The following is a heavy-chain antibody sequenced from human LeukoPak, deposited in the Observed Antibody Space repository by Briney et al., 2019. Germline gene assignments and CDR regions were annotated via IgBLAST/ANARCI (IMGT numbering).Heavy chain of an antibody. D-gene: IGHD3-3*01. CDR2: ISSSGSTI. Sequence: GGSLRLSCAASGFTFSDYYMSWIRQAPGKGLEWVSYISSSGSTIYYADSVKGRFTISRDNAKNSLYLQMNSLRAEDTAVYYCARDSDITIFGVVTSDYYYYTDVWGKGTTVTVSS. V-gene: IGHV3-11*04. CDR3: ARDSDITIFGVVTSDYYYYTDV. J-gene: IGHJ6*03. CDR1: GFTFSDYY.